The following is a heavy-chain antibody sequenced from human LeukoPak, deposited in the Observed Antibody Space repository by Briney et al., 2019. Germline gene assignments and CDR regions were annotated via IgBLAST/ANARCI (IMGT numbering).Heavy chain of an antibody. V-gene: IGHV1-24*01. Sequence: ASVKVSCKVSGYNLTELSMHWVRQAPGKGLEWMGGFDPEDGETIYAQKFQGRVTMTEDTSTDTAYMELSSLRSEDTAVYYCATTAATTHSSGPPYDYWGQGTLVTVSS. J-gene: IGHJ4*02. CDR3: ATTAATTHSSGPPYDY. CDR2: FDPEDGET. D-gene: IGHD3-22*01. CDR1: GYNLTELS.